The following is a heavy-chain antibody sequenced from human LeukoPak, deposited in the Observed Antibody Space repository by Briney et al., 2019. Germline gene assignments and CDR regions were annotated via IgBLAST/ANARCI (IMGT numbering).Heavy chain of an antibody. J-gene: IGHJ6*02. CDR1: GYTFTSYY. V-gene: IGHV1-46*01. CDR3: ARDGGGYCTNGVCFIYYYGMDV. D-gene: IGHD2-8*01. CDR2: INPSGGST. Sequence: ASVKVSCKASGYTFTSYYMHWVRQAPGQVLEWMGIINPSGGSTSYAQKFQGRVTMTRDTSTSTVYMELSSLRSEDTAVYYCARDGGGYCTNGVCFIYYYGMDVWGQGTTVTVSS.